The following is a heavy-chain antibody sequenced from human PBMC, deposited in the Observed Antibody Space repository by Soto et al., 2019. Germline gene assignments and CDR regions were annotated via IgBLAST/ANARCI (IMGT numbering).Heavy chain of an antibody. CDR1: GFTFSSYA. CDR2: ISYDGSNK. V-gene: IGHV3-30-3*01. Sequence: QVQLVESGGGVVQPGRSLRLSCAASGFTFSSYAMHWVRQAPGKGLEWVAVISYDGSNKYYADSVKGRFTISRDNSKNTLYLQMNSLRAEDTAVYYCARDLFELGRDGYKNFDYWGQGTLVTVSS. CDR3: ARDLFELGRDGYKNFDY. D-gene: IGHD5-12*01. J-gene: IGHJ4*02.